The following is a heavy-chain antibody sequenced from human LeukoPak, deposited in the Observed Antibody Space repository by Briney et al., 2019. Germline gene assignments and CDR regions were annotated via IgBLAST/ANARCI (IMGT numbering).Heavy chain of an antibody. Sequence: GGSLRLSCAASGFTFSSYWMSWVRQAPGKGLEWVANVKQDESEKYYVDSVKGRFTISRDNAKNSLYLQTNSLRAEDTAVYYCSRVLWLYSSSWILGGFDIWGQGTMVTVSS. V-gene: IGHV3-7*02. J-gene: IGHJ3*02. CDR1: GFTFSSYW. CDR2: VKQDESEK. D-gene: IGHD6-13*01. CDR3: SRVLWLYSSSWILGGFDI.